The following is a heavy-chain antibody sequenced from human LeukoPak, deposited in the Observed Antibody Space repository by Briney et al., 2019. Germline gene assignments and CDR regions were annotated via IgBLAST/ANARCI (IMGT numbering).Heavy chain of an antibody. J-gene: IGHJ4*02. CDR3: AKDAEDTAMVEYRFDY. CDR1: GFTLSNYA. Sequence: GGSLRLSCAASGFTLSNYAMNWVRQAPGKGLEWVSAISGSGGTSYYADSVKGRFTISRDNSKNTLYLQMNSLRAEDTAVYYCAKDAEDTAMVEYRFDYWGQGTLVTVSS. CDR2: ISGSGGTS. V-gene: IGHV3-23*01. D-gene: IGHD5-18*01.